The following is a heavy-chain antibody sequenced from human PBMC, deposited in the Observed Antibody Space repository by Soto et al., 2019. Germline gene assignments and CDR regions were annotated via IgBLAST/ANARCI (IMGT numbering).Heavy chain of an antibody. CDR3: ARSISVDPSSSWYQGNFDY. J-gene: IGHJ4*02. D-gene: IGHD6-13*01. CDR2: ISSNGGST. V-gene: IGHV3-64*01. CDR1: GFTFSSYA. Sequence: HPGGSLRLSCAASGFTFSSYAMHWVRQAPGKGLEYVSAISSNGGSTYYANSVKGRFTISRDNSKNTLYLQMGSLRAEDMAVYYCARSISVDPSSSWYQGNFDYWGQGTLVTVSS.